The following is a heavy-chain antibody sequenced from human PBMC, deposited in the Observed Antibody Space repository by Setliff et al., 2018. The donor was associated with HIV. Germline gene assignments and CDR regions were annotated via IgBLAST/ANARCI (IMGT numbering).Heavy chain of an antibody. CDR2: ISASGSTI. J-gene: IGHJ6*03. CDR3: ARRITVAYYYYYMDV. D-gene: IGHD6-19*01. V-gene: IGHV3-48*03. Sequence: PGGSLRLSCAASGFTFSSYEMNWVRQAPGKGLEWVAYISASGSTIYYTDSVKGRFTISRDNAKNSLDLQMKSLRADDTSVYYCARRITVAYYYYYMDVWGKGTTVTVSS. CDR1: GFTFSSYE.